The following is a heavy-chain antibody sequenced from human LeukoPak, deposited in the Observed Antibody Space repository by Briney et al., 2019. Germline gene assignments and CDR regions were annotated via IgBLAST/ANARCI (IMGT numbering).Heavy chain of an antibody. CDR3: AREFPDREGDYFDY. Sequence: TLSLTCTVSGGSISSGGYYWSWIRQHPGKGLEWIGYIYYSGSTYYNPSLKSRVTISVDTSKNQFSLKLSSVTAADTAVYYCAREFPDREGDYFDYWGQGTLVTVSS. V-gene: IGHV4-31*03. D-gene: IGHD3-22*01. J-gene: IGHJ4*02. CDR1: GGSISSGGYY. CDR2: IYYSGST.